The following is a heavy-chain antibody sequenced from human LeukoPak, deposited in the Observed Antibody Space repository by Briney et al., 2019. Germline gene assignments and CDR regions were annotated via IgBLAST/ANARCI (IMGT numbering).Heavy chain of an antibody. CDR3: AKGSYDFWSGYTPFDY. CDR2: IXYDGSNK. Sequence: VRXAPGKGLEXGAVIXYDGSNKYYADSVKGRFAISRDNSKNTLYLQMNSLRAEDTAVYYCAKGSYDFWSGYTPFDYWGQGTLVTVSS. V-gene: IGHV3-30*18. D-gene: IGHD3-3*01. J-gene: IGHJ4*02.